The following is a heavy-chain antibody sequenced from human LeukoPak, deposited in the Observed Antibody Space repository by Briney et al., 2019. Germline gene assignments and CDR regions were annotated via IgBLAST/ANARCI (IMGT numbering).Heavy chain of an antibody. V-gene: IGHV3-74*01. CDR2: ISGDGINT. Sequence: GGSLRLSCAASGFTFSAYRMHWVRQVPGKGLLWVSRISGDGINTDYADFLRGRCAISRDNAQNTLYLHMNSLRADAPAVYFCAKGFQKTSAYPLSWGPGPLVTVSS. D-gene: IGHD3-10*01. CDR3: AKGFQKTSAYPLS. CDR1: GFTFSAYR. J-gene: IGHJ5*02.